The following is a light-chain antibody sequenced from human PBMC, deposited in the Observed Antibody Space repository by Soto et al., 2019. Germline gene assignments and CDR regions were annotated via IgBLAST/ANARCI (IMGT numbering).Light chain of an antibody. V-gene: IGKV3-20*01. CDR3: QQYGSSPWT. Sequence: EIVLTQSPGTLSLSPGERATLSCRASQSVSSSFLAWYQQKPGQAPRLLIYGASIRATGIPDRFSGSGSGTDFTLTISRVGPEDFAVYYCQQYGSSPWTFGQGTKVGIK. J-gene: IGKJ1*01. CDR1: QSVSSSF. CDR2: GAS.